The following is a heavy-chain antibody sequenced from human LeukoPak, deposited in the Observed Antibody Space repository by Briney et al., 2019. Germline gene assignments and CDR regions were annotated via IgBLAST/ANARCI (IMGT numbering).Heavy chain of an antibody. V-gene: IGHV3-7*01. CDR1: GFTFSSYW. D-gene: IGHD3-10*01. CDR2: IKQDGSEK. Sequence: GGSLRLSCAASGFTFSSYWMSWVRQAPGKGLEWVANIKQDGSEKYYVDSVKGRFTISRDNAKNSLYLQMNSLRAEDTAVYYCARDPSNYGSGSYSYYYWGQGTLVTVSS. J-gene: IGHJ4*02. CDR3: ARDPSNYGSGSYSYYY.